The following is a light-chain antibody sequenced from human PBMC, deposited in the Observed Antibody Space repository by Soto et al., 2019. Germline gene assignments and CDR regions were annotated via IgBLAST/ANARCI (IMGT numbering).Light chain of an antibody. J-gene: IGKJ1*01. CDR3: QQDYVSTRT. V-gene: IGKV4-1*01. CDR2: WAS. CDR1: QSVLYSSNNKNY. Sequence: EIVMTQSPESLAVSLGERATINCTSSQSVLYSSNNKNYLAWYQQKPGQHPKLLMYWASIREAGVPDRFSGSGSGTDFTLTISSLQAEDVAVYYCQQDYVSTRTFGQGTKVEIK.